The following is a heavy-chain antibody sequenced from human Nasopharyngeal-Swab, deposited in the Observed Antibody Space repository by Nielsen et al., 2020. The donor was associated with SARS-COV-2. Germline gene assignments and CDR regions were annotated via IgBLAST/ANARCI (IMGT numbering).Heavy chain of an antibody. CDR1: GYTFTNYY. Sequence: ASVKVSCKASGYTFTNYYIHWVRQAPGQGLEWMGLFNPSGCGTTYDQKTKGRVTMTRAPSTTTVYMEMSSLRSEDTAVYYCARDLYGDFFSYFDPWGRGTLVTVSS. V-gene: IGHV1-46*01. CDR2: FNPSGCGT. J-gene: IGHJ2*01. D-gene: IGHD4-17*01. CDR3: ARDLYGDFFSYFDP.